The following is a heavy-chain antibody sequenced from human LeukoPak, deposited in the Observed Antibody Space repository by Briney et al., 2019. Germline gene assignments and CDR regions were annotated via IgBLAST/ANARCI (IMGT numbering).Heavy chain of an antibody. D-gene: IGHD4-17*01. CDR1: GFTFSSYG. CDR2: IWYDGSNK. CDR3: ARGYGDKASNLYYYYGMDV. Sequence: GGPLRLSCAASGFTFSSYGMHWVRQAPGKGLEWVAVIWYDGSNKYYADSVKGRFTISRDNSKSTLYLQMNSLRAEDTAVYYCARGYGDKASNLYYYYGMDVWGQGTTVTVSS. J-gene: IGHJ6*02. V-gene: IGHV3-33*01.